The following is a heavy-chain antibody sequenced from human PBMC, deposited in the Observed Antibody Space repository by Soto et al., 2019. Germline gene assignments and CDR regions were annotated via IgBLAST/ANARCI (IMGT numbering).Heavy chain of an antibody. Sequence: QVQLQESGPGLVKPSGTLSLTCAVSGDSISSSNWWSWVRQPPGKGLEWIGEIYHSGRTNYNPSLKSRVTISVDKSKNPFPLKLNSVTAADTAVYYCARPAITGTTAFDYWGQGTLVTVSS. J-gene: IGHJ4*02. CDR1: GDSISSSNW. D-gene: IGHD1-20*01. CDR3: ARPAITGTTAFDY. V-gene: IGHV4-4*02. CDR2: IYHSGRT.